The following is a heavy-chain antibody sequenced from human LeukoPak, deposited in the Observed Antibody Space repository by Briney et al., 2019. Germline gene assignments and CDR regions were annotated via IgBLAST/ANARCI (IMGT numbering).Heavy chain of an antibody. J-gene: IGHJ4*02. D-gene: IGHD3-10*01. CDR2: MNPNSGNT. CDR1: GYTFTSYD. Sequence: GASVKVSCKASGYTFTSYDINWVRQATGQGLEWMGWMNPNSGNTDYAQKFQGRVTMTRNTSISTAYMELSSLRSEDTAVYYCARVESALWFGTYYFDYWGQRTLVTVSS. V-gene: IGHV1-8*01. CDR3: ARVESALWFGTYYFDY.